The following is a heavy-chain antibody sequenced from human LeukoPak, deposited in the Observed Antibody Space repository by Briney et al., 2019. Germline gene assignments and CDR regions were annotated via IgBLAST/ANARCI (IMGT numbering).Heavy chain of an antibody. CDR3: ATDPLGDYDILTGYYFDY. Sequence: GSLRLSCAASGFTFSSYSMNWVRQAPGKGLEWVSSISSSSYIYYADSVKGRFTISRDNAKNSLYLQMNSLRAEDTAVYYCATDPLGDYDILTGYYFDYWGQGTLVTVSS. D-gene: IGHD3-9*01. CDR1: GFTFSSYS. CDR2: ISSSSYI. J-gene: IGHJ4*02. V-gene: IGHV3-21*01.